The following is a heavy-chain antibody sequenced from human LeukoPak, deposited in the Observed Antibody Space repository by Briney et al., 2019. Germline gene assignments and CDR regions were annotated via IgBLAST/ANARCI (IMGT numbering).Heavy chain of an antibody. Sequence: GGSLRLSYAASGFTFSSSAMSWVRQAPGKGLYWVSAISGSGTGTYYADSVKGRFTISRDNSKNTLYLQMNSLRAEDTAVYYCAKEGGTGTRFDYWGQGTLVTVSS. CDR3: AKEGGTGTRFDY. J-gene: IGHJ4*02. CDR2: ISGSGTGT. CDR1: GFTFSSSA. V-gene: IGHV3-23*01. D-gene: IGHD1-7*01.